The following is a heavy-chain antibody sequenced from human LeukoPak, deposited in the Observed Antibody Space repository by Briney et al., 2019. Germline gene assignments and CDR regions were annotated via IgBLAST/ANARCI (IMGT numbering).Heavy chain of an antibody. D-gene: IGHD5-18*01. CDR2: ISGSGGST. Sequence: PGGSLRLSCAASGFTFDSYVMSWVRQAPGKGLEWVSSISGSGGSTYYADSVRGRFTIPRDNSKNTLYLQMNSLTAEDTAIYYCAKDVDTAMVPVNFDYWGQGTLVTVSS. J-gene: IGHJ4*02. V-gene: IGHV3-23*01. CDR3: AKDVDTAMVPVNFDY. CDR1: GFTFDSYV.